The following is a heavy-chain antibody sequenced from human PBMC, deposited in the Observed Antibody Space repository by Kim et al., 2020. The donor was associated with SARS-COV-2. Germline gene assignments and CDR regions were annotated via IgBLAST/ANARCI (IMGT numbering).Heavy chain of an antibody. CDR1: GFTFSSYW. Sequence: GGSLRLSCAASGFTFSSYWMSWVRQAPGKGLEWVAHIKQDGSEKYYVDSVKGRFTISRDNAKNSLYLQMNSLRAEDTAVYYCAREGPGRYLRYVDWDILPQRSYYFDYGGQGTLVTVSS. CDR3: AREGPGRYLRYVDWDILPQRSYYFDY. V-gene: IGHV3-7*01. J-gene: IGHJ4*02. D-gene: IGHD3-9*01. CDR2: IKQDGSEK.